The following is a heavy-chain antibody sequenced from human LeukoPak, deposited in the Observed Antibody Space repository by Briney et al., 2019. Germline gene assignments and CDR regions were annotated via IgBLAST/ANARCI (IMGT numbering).Heavy chain of an antibody. V-gene: IGHV4-61*01. D-gene: IGHD4-23*01. Sequence: SETLSLTCTVSGGSVSSGSYSWSWIRQPPGKGLEWIGYIFYSGSTNYNPSLKSRVTISVDTSKNQFSLKLSSVTAADTAVYYCARVSGGGNPHFDYWGQGTLVTVSS. CDR1: GGSVSSGSYS. CDR3: ARVSGGGNPHFDY. CDR2: IFYSGST. J-gene: IGHJ4*02.